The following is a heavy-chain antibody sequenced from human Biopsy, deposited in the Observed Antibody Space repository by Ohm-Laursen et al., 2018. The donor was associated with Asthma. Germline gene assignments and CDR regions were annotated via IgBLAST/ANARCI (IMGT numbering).Heavy chain of an antibody. Sequence: SVKVSCKLSGYSLTDLSMHWVRQAPGQGLEWMGGHDHEEGGTVNARRFQGRVTMTEDTSTDTAYMELSSLSSDDTAVYYCASDFPKDYVRYNFQFWGQGTLVTASS. J-gene: IGHJ4*02. D-gene: IGHD4-17*01. CDR1: GYSLTDLS. V-gene: IGHV1-24*01. CDR2: HDHEEGGT. CDR3: ASDFPKDYVRYNFQF.